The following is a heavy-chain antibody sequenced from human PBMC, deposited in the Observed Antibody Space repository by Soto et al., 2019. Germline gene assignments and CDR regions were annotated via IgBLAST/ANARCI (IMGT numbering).Heavy chain of an antibody. V-gene: IGHV3-23*01. CDR1: GFTFSSYS. CDR3: AKDRLAGGFDY. CDR2: VSATAGTT. Sequence: GGSLRLSCAASGFTFSSYSMSWVRQAPGKGLEWVSLVSATAGTTYYTDSVKGRFTISRDNSRNTVYLQMNSLRADDTAVYYCAKDRLAGGFDYWGQGTLVTVSS. J-gene: IGHJ4*02. D-gene: IGHD3-16*01.